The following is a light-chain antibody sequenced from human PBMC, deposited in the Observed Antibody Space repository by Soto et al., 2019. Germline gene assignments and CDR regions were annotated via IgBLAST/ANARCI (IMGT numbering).Light chain of an antibody. CDR3: AAWDDSLSGYVA. J-gene: IGLJ2*01. Sequence: QSVLTQPPSASGTPGQRVTISCSGSSSNIGSNYVYWYQQLPGTAPKLLIYRNNQRPSGVPDRFSGSKSGTSASLAISGLRSEDEADYNCAAWDDSLSGYVAFGGGTKVTVL. CDR1: SSNIGSNY. V-gene: IGLV1-47*01. CDR2: RNN.